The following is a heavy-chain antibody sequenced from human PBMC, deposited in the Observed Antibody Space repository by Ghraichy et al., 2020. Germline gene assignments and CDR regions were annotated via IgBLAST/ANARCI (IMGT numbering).Heavy chain of an antibody. CDR3: AKPVYPHRSYFDY. CDR2: ISYDGSNK. V-gene: IGHV3-30*18. Sequence: GGSLRLSCAASGFTFSSYGMHWVRQAPGKGLEWVAVISYDGSNKYYADSVKGRFTISRDNSKNTLYLQMNSLRAEDTAVYYCAKPVYPHRSYFDYWGQGTLVTVSS. J-gene: IGHJ4*02. CDR1: GFTFSSYG. D-gene: IGHD2-21*01.